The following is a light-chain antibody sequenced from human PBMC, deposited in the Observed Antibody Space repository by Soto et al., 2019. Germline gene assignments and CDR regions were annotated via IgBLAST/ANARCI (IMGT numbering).Light chain of an antibody. Sequence: QSVLTQPPSVSGAPGQRVTISCTGSSSNIGANYDVHWYQHRPGTAPKLLISGNNNRPSGVPDRFSGSKSGTSASLAITGLQAEDEGDYYCQSYDSTLSARYVFGTGTKVTVL. V-gene: IGLV1-40*01. CDR1: SSNIGANYD. CDR2: GNN. J-gene: IGLJ1*01. CDR3: QSYDSTLSARYV.